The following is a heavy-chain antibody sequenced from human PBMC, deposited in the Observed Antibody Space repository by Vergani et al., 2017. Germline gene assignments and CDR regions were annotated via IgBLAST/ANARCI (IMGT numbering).Heavy chain of an antibody. Sequence: QVQLQESGPGLVKPSQTLSLTCTVSGGSISSGSYYWSWIRQPAGKGLEWIGRIYTSGSTNYNPSLKSRVTMSVDTSKNQFSLKLSSVTAADTAVYYCGRVADFYGLGSRLLDLWGQGILVTVSS. D-gene: IGHD3-10*01. CDR2: IYTSGST. CDR1: GGSISSGSYY. J-gene: IGHJ5*02. V-gene: IGHV4-61*02. CDR3: GRVADFYGLGSRLLDL.